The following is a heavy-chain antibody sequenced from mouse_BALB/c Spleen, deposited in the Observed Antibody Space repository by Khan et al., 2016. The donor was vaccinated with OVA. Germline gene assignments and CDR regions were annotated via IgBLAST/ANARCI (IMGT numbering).Heavy chain of an antibody. CDR3: ARVYGGDFDY. CDR1: GYSITSDYA. D-gene: IGHD2-10*02. Sequence: EVQLQESGPGLVKPSQSLSLTCTVTGYSITSDYAWNWIRQFPGNKLEWMGYISYSGNTKYNPSPNSRISGTRDTSKNQIFLQLNSVTAEDTATDYCARVYGGDFDYWGQGTTLTVSS. V-gene: IGHV3-2*02. J-gene: IGHJ2*01. CDR2: ISYSGNT.